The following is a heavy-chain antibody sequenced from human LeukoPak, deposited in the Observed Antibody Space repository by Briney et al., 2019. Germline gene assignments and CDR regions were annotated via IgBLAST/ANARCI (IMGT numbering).Heavy chain of an antibody. CDR3: ARDPQPPYYGSGSAFDY. D-gene: IGHD3-10*01. CDR2: INPNSGGT. V-gene: IGHV1-2*02. J-gene: IGHJ4*02. Sequence: GASVKVSCKASGYTFTGYYMHWVRQAPGQGLEWMGWINPNSGGTNYAQKFQGRVTMTRDTSISTAYMELSRLRSDDTAVYYCARDPQPPYYGSGSAFDYWGQGTLVTVSS. CDR1: GYTFTGYY.